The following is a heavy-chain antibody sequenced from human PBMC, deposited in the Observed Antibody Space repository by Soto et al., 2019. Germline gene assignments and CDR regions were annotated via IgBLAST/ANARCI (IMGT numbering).Heavy chain of an antibody. CDR1: GFTFDDYA. CDR2: ISWNSGSI. Sequence: SLRLSCAASGFTFDDYAMHWVRQAPGKGLEWVSGISWNSGSIGYADSVKGRFTISRDNAKNSLYLQMNSLRAEDTALYYCAKDSAAAGQVYYYYYMDVWGKGTTVTVSS. D-gene: IGHD6-13*01. CDR3: AKDSAAAGQVYYYYYMDV. V-gene: IGHV3-9*01. J-gene: IGHJ6*03.